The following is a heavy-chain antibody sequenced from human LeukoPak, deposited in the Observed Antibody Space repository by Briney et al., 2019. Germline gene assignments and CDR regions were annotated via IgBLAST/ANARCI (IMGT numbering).Heavy chain of an antibody. CDR3: ARDRRPLGYFDY. V-gene: IGHV1-18*04. CDR1: GYTFTSYG. D-gene: IGHD6-6*01. J-gene: IGHJ4*02. CDR2: ISTCNGNT. Sequence: ASVKVSCKASGYTFTSYGISWVRQAPGQGLEWMGWISTCNGNTNYAQKVQGRVTMTTDTSTSTAYMELRSLRSDDTAVYYCARDRRPLGYFDYWGQGTLVTVSS.